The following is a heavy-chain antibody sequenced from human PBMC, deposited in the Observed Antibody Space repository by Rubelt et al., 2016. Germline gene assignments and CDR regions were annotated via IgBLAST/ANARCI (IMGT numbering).Heavy chain of an antibody. CDR3: ARVQWELLAHDAFDI. CDR2: TSYDGSDT. V-gene: IGHV3-30*05. CDR1: GFTFSTYG. J-gene: IGHJ3*02. D-gene: IGHD1-26*01. Sequence: PGGSLRLSCEASGFTFSTYGMNWVRQAPGKGLEWVAVTSYDGSDTYYADSVKGRFTISRDNARNTLYLQMNSLRPEDTAVYYCARVQWELLAHDAFDIWGQGTMVTVSS.